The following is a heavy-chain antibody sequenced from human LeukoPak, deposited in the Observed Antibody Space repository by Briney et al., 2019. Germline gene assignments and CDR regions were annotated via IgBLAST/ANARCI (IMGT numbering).Heavy chain of an antibody. CDR3: ARNPDCSGGSCYSAWFDP. CDR1: GYTFTGYY. Sequence: ASVKVSCKASGYTFTGYYMHWVRQPPGQGREWMGWINPNSGGTNYAQKSQGRVTMTRDTSISTAYMELSRLRSDDTAVYYCARNPDCSGGSCYSAWFDPWGQGTLVTVSS. CDR2: INPNSGGT. V-gene: IGHV1-2*02. D-gene: IGHD2-15*01. J-gene: IGHJ5*02.